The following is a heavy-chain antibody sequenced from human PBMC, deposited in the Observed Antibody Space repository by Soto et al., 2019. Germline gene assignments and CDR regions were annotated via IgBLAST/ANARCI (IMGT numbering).Heavy chain of an antibody. D-gene: IGHD3-22*01. CDR1: GGSFSGYY. CDR2: TNHSGRT. CDR3: AAWGYVSSAAEY. V-gene: IGHV4-34*01. J-gene: IGHJ4*02. Sequence: QVQLQQWGAGLLKPSETLSLTCAVYGGSFSGYYWIWIHQPPGKGPEWIGETNHSGRTNYNPSLKSRVTISADTSKNQFSLRLTSVTTADTAVYYCAAWGYVSSAAEYWGQGALVTVSS.